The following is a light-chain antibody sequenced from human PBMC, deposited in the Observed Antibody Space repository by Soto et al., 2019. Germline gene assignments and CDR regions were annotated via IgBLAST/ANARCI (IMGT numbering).Light chain of an antibody. CDR3: QQYNNWPRT. CDR2: GAS. CDR1: QSVSTD. V-gene: IGKV3-15*01. Sequence: EIVMTQSPATVPVSPGERATLSCRASQSVSTDLAWYQQKPGQAPRLLIYGASTRATDIPPSFTGSGSGTEFTLTISSLQSEDIAVYYCQQYNNWPRTFGQGTKVDIK. J-gene: IGKJ1*01.